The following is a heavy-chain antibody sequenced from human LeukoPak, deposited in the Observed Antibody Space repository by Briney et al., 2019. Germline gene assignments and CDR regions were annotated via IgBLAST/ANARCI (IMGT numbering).Heavy chain of an antibody. J-gene: IGHJ2*01. CDR1: GFAFTDYD. V-gene: IGHV3-13*01. CDR3: AKLINYYGSGSYWYFDL. D-gene: IGHD3-10*01. Sequence: QPGGSLRLSCAASGFAFTDYDMHWVRQATGGGLEWVSSIGKAGDTYYADSVKGRFTISRENANNHFYLQMNSLRAEDTAVYYCAKLINYYGSGSYWYFDLWGRGTLVTVSS. CDR2: IGKAGDT.